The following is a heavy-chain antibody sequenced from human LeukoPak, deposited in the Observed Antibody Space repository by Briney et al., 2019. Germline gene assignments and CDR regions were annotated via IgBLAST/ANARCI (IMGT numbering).Heavy chain of an antibody. CDR2: IYTSGST. CDR1: GGSISSYY. V-gene: IGHV4-4*07. CDR3: ARGYGSYDILTGYYLPRGDAFDI. D-gene: IGHD3-9*01. J-gene: IGHJ3*02. Sequence: PSETLSLTCTVSGGSISSYYWSWIRQPAGKGLEWIGRIYTSGSTNYNPSLKSRVTMSVDTSKNQFSLKLSSVTAADTAVYYCARGYGSYDILTGYYLPRGDAFDIWGQGTMVTVSS.